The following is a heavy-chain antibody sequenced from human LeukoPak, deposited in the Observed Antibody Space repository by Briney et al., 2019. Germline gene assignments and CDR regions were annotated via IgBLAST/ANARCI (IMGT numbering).Heavy chain of an antibody. CDR1: GFTSSTYT. Sequence: PGGSLRLSCAASGFTSSTYTMNWVRQAPGKGMEWVSSINGDGRYIYYADSMKGRFTISRDNAKNSLYLQMNSLRAEDTAMYYCVRVWGHSGYDYFPFDYWGQGTLVTVSS. J-gene: IGHJ4*02. CDR2: INGDGRYI. D-gene: IGHD5-12*01. CDR3: VRVWGHSGYDYFPFDY. V-gene: IGHV3-21*01.